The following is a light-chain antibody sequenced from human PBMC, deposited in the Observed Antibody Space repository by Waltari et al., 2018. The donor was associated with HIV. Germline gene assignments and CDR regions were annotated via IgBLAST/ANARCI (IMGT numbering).Light chain of an antibody. J-gene: IGKJ3*01. CDR3: QQSYTSPT. CDR1: QNINNY. Sequence: DIQMTHSPSSLSASVGDRVTITCRASQNINNYLNWYQQKPGRAPRVLISTTTALQSGVPSRFSGSGAGTDFSLTITGLQPEDFGTYFCQQSYTSPTFGPGTTLDLK. CDR2: TTT. V-gene: IGKV1-39*01.